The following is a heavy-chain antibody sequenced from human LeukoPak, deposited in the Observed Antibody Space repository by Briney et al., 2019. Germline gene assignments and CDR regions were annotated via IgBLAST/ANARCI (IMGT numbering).Heavy chain of an antibody. CDR2: IRNPI. D-gene: IGHD6-13*01. V-gene: IGHV3-48*01. J-gene: IGHJ4*02. Sequence: GGSLRLPCAASGFTFSSYRKNWVRQAPGEGPEWVSYIRNPIRYADSVKGQLPSSRDNDKNSLYVQMNSRRAEDTVVCYCARDPYSSSWQFDYWGQGTLVTVSS. CDR1: GFTFSSYR. CDR3: ARDPYSSSWQFDY.